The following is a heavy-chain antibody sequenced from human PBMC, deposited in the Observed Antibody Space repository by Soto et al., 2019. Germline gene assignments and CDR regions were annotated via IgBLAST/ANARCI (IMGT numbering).Heavy chain of an antibody. V-gene: IGHV1-3*01. J-gene: IGHJ5*02. CDR1: GHTFTSYV. D-gene: IGHD3-3*01. Sequence: ASVKVSCKASGHTFTSYVIHWVRQAPGQRLEWMGWINAGNGNTKYSQKFQGRVTITRDTSASTAYMELSSLRYEDTAVYYCAREITRHQVARNWFDPWGQRTPVTVSS. CDR3: AREITRHQVARNWFDP. CDR2: INAGNGNT.